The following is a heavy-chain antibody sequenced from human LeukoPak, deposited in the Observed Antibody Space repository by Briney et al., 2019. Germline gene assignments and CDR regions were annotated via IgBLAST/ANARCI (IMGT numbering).Heavy chain of an antibody. D-gene: IGHD3-3*01. CDR2: MNPNSGNT. CDR1: GYTFTSYD. Sequence: GASVKVSCKASGYTFTSYDINWVRQATGQGHEWMGWMNPNSGNTGYAQKFQGRVTMTRNTSISTAYMELSSLRSEDTAVYHCARAGYYDFWSGYHYGMDVWGQGTTVTVSS. CDR3: ARAGYYDFWSGYHYGMDV. V-gene: IGHV1-8*01. J-gene: IGHJ6*02.